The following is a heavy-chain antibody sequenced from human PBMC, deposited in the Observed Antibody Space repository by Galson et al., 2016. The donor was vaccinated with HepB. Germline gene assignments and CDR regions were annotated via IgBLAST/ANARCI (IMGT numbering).Heavy chain of an antibody. CDR3: ARRADSSTPQIDAFDL. Sequence: QSGAEVKKAGESLKISCTGSEYRFSNYWIAWVRQMPGKGLEWMGIIYPGDSFTTYSPSFEGHVAFSADKSTNTAYLQWSTLRASDTAMYYCARRADSSTPQIDAFDLWGQGTMVTVSA. CDR2: IYPGDSFT. D-gene: IGHD2-2*01. CDR1: EYRFSNYW. V-gene: IGHV5-51*01. J-gene: IGHJ3*01.